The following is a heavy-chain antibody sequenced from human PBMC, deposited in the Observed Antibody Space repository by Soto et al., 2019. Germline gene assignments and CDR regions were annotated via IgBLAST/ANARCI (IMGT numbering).Heavy chain of an antibody. Sequence: GVSAKLSCKASGYTFTNFGISWLRQATGQGLEWMGWINPNSGGTNYAQKFQGWVTMTRDTSISTAYMELSRLRSDDTAVYYCARQHRVGATNRDAFDIWGQGTMVTVSS. D-gene: IGHD1-26*01. CDR3: ARQHRVGATNRDAFDI. CDR2: INPNSGGT. J-gene: IGHJ3*02. CDR1: GYTFTNFG. V-gene: IGHV1-2*04.